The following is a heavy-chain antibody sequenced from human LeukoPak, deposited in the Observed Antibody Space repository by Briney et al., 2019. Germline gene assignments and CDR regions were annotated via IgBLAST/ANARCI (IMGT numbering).Heavy chain of an antibody. CDR3: ARVKSYWGDFDY. D-gene: IGHD1-26*01. CDR2: INSDGSST. Sequence: GGSLRLSCAASGFTFRSYEMHWVRLTPGKGLTWVSRINSDGSSTTYVDSVKGRFTISRDNAKNTMYLQMNSLRAEDTAVYYCARVKSYWGDFDYWGPGTLVTVSS. CDR1: GFTFRSYE. V-gene: IGHV3-74*01. J-gene: IGHJ4*02.